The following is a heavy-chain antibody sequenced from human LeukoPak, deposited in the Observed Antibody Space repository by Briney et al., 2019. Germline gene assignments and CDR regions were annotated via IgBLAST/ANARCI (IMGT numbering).Heavy chain of an antibody. Sequence: PGGSLRLSCAASGFTFSRYAMSWVCQAPGKGLEWVSAISGSGGSTYYADSVKGRFTISRDNSKNTLYVQMNSLRAEDTAVYYCAKVVEYSSSSYYYYYYGMDVWGQGTTVTVSS. CDR2: ISGSGGST. CDR3: AKVVEYSSSSYYYYYYGMDV. D-gene: IGHD6-6*01. V-gene: IGHV3-23*01. CDR1: GFTFSRYA. J-gene: IGHJ6*02.